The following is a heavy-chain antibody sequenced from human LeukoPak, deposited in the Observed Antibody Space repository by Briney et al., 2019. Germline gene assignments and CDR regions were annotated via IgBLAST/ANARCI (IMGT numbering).Heavy chain of an antibody. Sequence: GGSLRLSCAGSGFTVSSNYMTWVRQAPGKGLECVSAIYGGGTTYYADSVKGRFTISRDGSSNTLHLQMNSLRAEDTAVYHCAREARYYDILTGYHNYSGVDVWGQGTTVTVSS. D-gene: IGHD3-9*01. CDR3: AREARYYDILTGYHNYSGVDV. J-gene: IGHJ6*02. V-gene: IGHV3-66*01. CDR2: IYGGGTT. CDR1: GFTVSSNY.